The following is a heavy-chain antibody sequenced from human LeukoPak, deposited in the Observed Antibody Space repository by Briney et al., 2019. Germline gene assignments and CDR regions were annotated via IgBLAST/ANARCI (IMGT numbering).Heavy chain of an antibody. D-gene: IGHD3-10*01. J-gene: IGHJ4*02. V-gene: IGHV3-30*02. Sequence: GGPLRLSCAASGFTFSSYGMHWVRQAPGKGLEWVAFIRYDGSNKYYADSVKGRFTISRDNSKNTLYLQMNSLRAEDTAVYYCAKDKLLWFGDFDYWGQGTLVTVSS. CDR2: IRYDGSNK. CDR1: GFTFSSYG. CDR3: AKDKLLWFGDFDY.